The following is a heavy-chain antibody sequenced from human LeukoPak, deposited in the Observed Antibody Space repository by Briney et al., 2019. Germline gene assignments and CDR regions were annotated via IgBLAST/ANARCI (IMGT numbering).Heavy chain of an antibody. D-gene: IGHD1-26*01. CDR3: ARDPAVVGAGGFDY. J-gene: IGHJ4*02. CDR2: IYHSGST. Sequence: PSETLSLTCTVSGGSISSGGYYWSWIRQPPGKGLEWIGYIYHSGSTYYNPSLKSRVTISVDTSKNQFSLKLSSVTAADTAVYYCARDPAVVGAGGFDYWGQGTLVTVSS. CDR1: GGSISSGGYY. V-gene: IGHV4-30-2*01.